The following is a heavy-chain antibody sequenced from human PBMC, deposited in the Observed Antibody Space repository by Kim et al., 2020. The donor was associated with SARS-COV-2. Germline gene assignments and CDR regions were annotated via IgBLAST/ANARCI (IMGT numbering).Heavy chain of an antibody. CDR2: INNDGSST. J-gene: IGHJ6*02. CDR3: ARGNYHGMDV. Sequence: GGSLRLSCAASGFTFISYWMHWVRQGSGKGLVWVSRINNDGSSTIYADSVKGLFTISRDNAKNTLYLQMNSLRAEDTAVYYCARGNYHGMDVWGQGTTV. CDR1: GFTFISYW. V-gene: IGHV3-74*01.